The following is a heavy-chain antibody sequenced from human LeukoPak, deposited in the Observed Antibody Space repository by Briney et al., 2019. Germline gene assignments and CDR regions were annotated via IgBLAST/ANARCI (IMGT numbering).Heavy chain of an antibody. Sequence: GGSLRLSCATSGFTFSSYAVAWVRQAPGKGLEWVSSISNTGTNTYYADSVKGRFTISRDNSKNTLSLQMNSLRAEDTAVYYCAKDQGDEAAAGLDYWGQGTLVTVSS. CDR1: GFTFSSYA. CDR3: AKDQGDEAAAGLDY. CDR2: ISNTGTNT. J-gene: IGHJ4*02. V-gene: IGHV3-23*01. D-gene: IGHD6-13*01.